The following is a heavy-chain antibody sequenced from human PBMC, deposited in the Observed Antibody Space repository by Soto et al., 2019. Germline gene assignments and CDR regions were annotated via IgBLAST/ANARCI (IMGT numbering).Heavy chain of an antibody. CDR3: ARETSYGYVN. CDR2: MNPNSGNT. CDR1: GYTFTSYD. J-gene: IGHJ4*02. D-gene: IGHD5-18*01. V-gene: IGHV1-8*01. Sequence: QVQLVQSGAEVKKPWASVTVSCKASGYTFTSYDINWVRQATGQGLEWMGWMNPNSGNTGYAQKFQGRVTMTRTTSTSTAYMELSSLISEDTAVYYCARETSYGYVNWGQGTLVTVSS.